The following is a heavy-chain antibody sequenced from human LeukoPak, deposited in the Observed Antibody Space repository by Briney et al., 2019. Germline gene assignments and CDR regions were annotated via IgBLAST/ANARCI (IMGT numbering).Heavy chain of an antibody. CDR3: ARYLYGSESYDFYF. Sequence: SETLSLTCAVYGGAFSGYYRSWIRQPPGKGLEWIGEINHSGSTNYNPSLKSRVTISVDTPKNHFSLKLSSVTAADTGVYYCARYLYGSESYDFYFWREGTVVSVST. V-gene: IGHV4-34*01. D-gene: IGHD3-10*01. CDR2: INHSGST. J-gene: IGHJ4*02. CDR1: GGAFSGYY.